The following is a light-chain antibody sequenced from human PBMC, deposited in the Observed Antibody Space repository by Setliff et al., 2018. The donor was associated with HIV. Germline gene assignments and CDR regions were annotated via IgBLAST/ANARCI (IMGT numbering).Light chain of an antibody. CDR3: SSYTTSSTRV. CDR2: EVT. J-gene: IGLJ3*02. Sequence: QSVLAQPASVSGSPGQSTTISCTGTNSDVGGYNFVSWFQQHPGKAPKLMIYEVTNRPSGVSNRFSGSKSGNTASLTISGLQAEDEADYYCSSYTTSSTRVFGGGTKGTVL. CDR1: NSDVGGYNF. V-gene: IGLV2-14*01.